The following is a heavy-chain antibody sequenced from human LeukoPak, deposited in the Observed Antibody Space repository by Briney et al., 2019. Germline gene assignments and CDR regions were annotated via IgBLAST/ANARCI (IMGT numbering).Heavy chain of an antibody. V-gene: IGHV3-48*01. CDR2: ISSSSSTI. CDR1: GFTFSSYS. Sequence: GGSLRLSCAASGFTFSSYSMNWVRQAPGKGLEWVSYISSSSSTIYYADSVKGRFTISRDNAKNSLYLQMNSLRAEDTAVYYCASGTAEDYYMDVWGKGATVTVSS. CDR3: ASGTAEDYYMDV. J-gene: IGHJ6*03. D-gene: IGHD6-13*01.